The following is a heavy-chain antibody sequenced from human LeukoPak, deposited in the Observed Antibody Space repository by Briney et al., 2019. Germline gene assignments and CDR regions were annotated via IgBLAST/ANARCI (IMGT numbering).Heavy chain of an antibody. CDR2: ISGSGGST. J-gene: IGHJ4*02. CDR3: AKEGGSRGYFDY. CDR1: GFTFSSYT. V-gene: IGHV3-23*01. Sequence: PGGSLRLPCAASGFTFSSYTMSWVRQAPGKGLEWVSAISGSGGSTYYADSVKGRFTISRDNSKNTLYLQMNSLRAEDTAVYYCAKEGGSRGYFDYWGQGTLVTVSS.